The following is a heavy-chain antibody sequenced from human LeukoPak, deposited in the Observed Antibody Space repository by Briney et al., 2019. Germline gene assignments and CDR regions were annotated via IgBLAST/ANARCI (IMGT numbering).Heavy chain of an antibody. CDR2: ISGTGTLT. CDR3: AKHRVVGQRYFDL. CDR1: GFTFSSYA. J-gene: IGHJ2*01. D-gene: IGHD2-15*01. V-gene: IGHV3-23*01. Sequence: GGSLRLSCAASGFTFSSYAMSWVRQAPGKGLEWVSAISGTGTLTYYADSVKGRFTISRDNSKNTLYLHMNSLRAEDTAVYSCAKHRVVGQRYFDLWGRGTLVTVSS.